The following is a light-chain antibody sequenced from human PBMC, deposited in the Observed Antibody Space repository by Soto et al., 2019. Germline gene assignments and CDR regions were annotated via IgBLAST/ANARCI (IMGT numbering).Light chain of an antibody. CDR1: QNINNY. J-gene: IGKJ1*01. V-gene: IGKV1-39*01. Sequence: DIQMTQSPSSLSASVGDRVTITCRTSQNINNYLNWYQQKPGKAPKLLIYGASSLQTGVPSRFSGSGSGTDFTLTVRSLQPEDFATYYCQQSSSPLWGTCGQGTKVDIK. CDR2: GAS. CDR3: QQSSSPLWGT.